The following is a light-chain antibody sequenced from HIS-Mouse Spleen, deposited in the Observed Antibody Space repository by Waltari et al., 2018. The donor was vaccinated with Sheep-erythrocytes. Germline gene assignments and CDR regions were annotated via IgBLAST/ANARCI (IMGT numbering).Light chain of an antibody. J-gene: IGKJ1*01. CDR3: QQYGSSLRT. V-gene: IGKV3-20*01. CDR2: GAS. CDR1: QGVHSRY. Sequence: RATQGVHSRYLPWSKQKPGQAPRRLIYGASSRATGIPDRFSGSGSGTDFTLTISRLEPEDFAVYYCQQYGSSLRTFGQGTKVEIK.